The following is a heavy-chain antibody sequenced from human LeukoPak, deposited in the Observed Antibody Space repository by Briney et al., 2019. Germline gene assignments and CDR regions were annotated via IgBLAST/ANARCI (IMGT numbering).Heavy chain of an antibody. CDR1: GLTFSSYS. CDR3: ARDHGDSSGYFFSYFDY. D-gene: IGHD3-22*01. Sequence: GGSLRLSCAASGLTFSSYSMNWVRQAPGKGLEWVSSIGGSSTYIYFTDSVKGRFTISRDNAKNSLYLQMNSLRAEDTAVYYCARDHGDSSGYFFSYFDYWGQGTLVTVSS. CDR2: IGGSSTYI. J-gene: IGHJ4*02. V-gene: IGHV3-21*01.